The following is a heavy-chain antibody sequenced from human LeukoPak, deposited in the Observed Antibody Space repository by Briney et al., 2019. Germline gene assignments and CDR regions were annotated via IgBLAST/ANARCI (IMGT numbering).Heavy chain of an antibody. CDR3: APTVVTDLDY. V-gene: IGHV3-74*03. J-gene: IGHJ4*02. Sequence: PGGSLRLSCVVSGFTFSTYWMHWVRQAPGKGLVWVSRISTDGSRTTYADSVKGRFTISRDNARNTLYLQMDSPRVEDTAVYYCAPTVVTDLDYWGQGTLVTVSS. CDR1: GFTFSTYW. D-gene: IGHD4-23*01. CDR2: ISTDGSRT.